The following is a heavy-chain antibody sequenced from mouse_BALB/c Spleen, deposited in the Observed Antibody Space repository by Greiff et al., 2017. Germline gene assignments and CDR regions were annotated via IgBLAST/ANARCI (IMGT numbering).Heavy chain of an antibody. CDR1: GYSITSDYA. CDR2: ISYSGST. J-gene: IGHJ3*01. D-gene: IGHD2-2*01. CDR3: ASGLWLRREGFAY. V-gene: IGHV3-2*02. Sequence: DVQLQESGPGLVKPSQSLSLTCTVTGYSITSDYAWNWIRQFPGNKLEWMGYISYSGSTSYNPSLKSRISITRDTSKNQFFLQLNSVTTEDTATYYCASGLWLRREGFAYWGQGTLVTVSA.